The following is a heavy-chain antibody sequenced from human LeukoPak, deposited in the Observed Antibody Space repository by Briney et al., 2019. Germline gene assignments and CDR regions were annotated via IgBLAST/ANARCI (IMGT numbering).Heavy chain of an antibody. D-gene: IGHD1-26*01. Sequence: GGSLRLSCAAAGFTFSSYWMSWVRQAPGKGLEWVANIKPDGSDQYYVDSVKGRFTISRDNAKNSLYLQMNSLRAEDTAVYYCARWSLGDYWGQGTLVTVSS. CDR2: IKPDGSDQ. CDR1: GFTFSSYW. V-gene: IGHV3-7*01. J-gene: IGHJ4*02. CDR3: ARWSLGDY.